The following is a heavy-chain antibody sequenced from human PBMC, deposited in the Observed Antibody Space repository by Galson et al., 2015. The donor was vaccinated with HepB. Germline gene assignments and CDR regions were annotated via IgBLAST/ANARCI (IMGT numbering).Heavy chain of an antibody. D-gene: IGHD5-18*01. CDR1: GGTFSSYT. CDR3: GAAMAGFFDY. V-gene: IGHV1-69*02. J-gene: IGHJ4*02. CDR2: IIPILGIA. Sequence: SVKVSCKPSGGTFSSYTISWVRQAPGQGLEWMGRIIPILGIANYAQKFQGRVTITADKSTSTAYMELSSLRSEDTAVYYCGAAMAGFFDYWGQGTLVTVSS.